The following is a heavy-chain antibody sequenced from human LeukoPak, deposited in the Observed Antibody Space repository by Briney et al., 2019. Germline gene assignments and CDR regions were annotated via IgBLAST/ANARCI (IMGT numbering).Heavy chain of an antibody. CDR3: VSAIVTHFDY. CDR2: IYHSGST. D-gene: IGHD1-26*01. CDR1: SYSISSGSY. V-gene: IGHV4-38-2*02. Sequence: PSETLSLTCTVSSYSISSGSYWGWIRQPPGKGLEWIGSIYHSGSTYYNSSLKSRVTISVDPSKNQFSLKLISVTAADTAVYYCVSAIVTHFDYWGQGTPVIVSS. J-gene: IGHJ4*02.